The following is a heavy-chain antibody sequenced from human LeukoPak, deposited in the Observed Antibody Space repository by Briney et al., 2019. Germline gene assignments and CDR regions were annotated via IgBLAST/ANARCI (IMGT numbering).Heavy chain of an antibody. D-gene: IGHD3-10*01. Sequence: GRSLRLSCAASGFTFSTYFMHWVRQAPGKGLEWVADIASDGSHTFYVESVKGRFTISRDNSKNTLYLQMNSLRAEDTAVYYCAKHMVRGVNFDYWGQGTLVTVSS. CDR2: IASDGSHT. CDR3: AKHMVRGVNFDY. V-gene: IGHV3-30-3*02. J-gene: IGHJ4*02. CDR1: GFTFSTYF.